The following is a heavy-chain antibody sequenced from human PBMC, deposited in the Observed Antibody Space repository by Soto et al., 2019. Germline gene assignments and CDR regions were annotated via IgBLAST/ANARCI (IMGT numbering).Heavy chain of an antibody. CDR3: ARDRVESGYPEYFQH. CDR1: GFTFSSTY. V-gene: IGHV3-53*01. Sequence: EVQLVESGGGLIQPGGSLRLSCAASGFTFSSTYRSWVRQAPGKGLEWVSVIYSGGSTYYADSVKGRFTISRDNSKNTLYLQMNSLRAEDTAVYYCARDRVESGYPEYFQHWGQGTLVTVSS. D-gene: IGHD3-22*01. CDR2: IYSGGST. J-gene: IGHJ1*01.